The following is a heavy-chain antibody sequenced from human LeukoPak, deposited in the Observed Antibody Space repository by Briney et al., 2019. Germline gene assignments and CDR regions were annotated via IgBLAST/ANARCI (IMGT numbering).Heavy chain of an antibody. V-gene: IGHV4-39*07. CDR3: ARDTWAEVKN. J-gene: IGHJ4*02. CDR1: GGSISSSSYY. CDR2: IYYSGST. Sequence: PSETLSLTCTVSGGSISSSSYYWGWIRQPPGKGLEWIGSIYYSGSTYYNPSLKSRVTISVDTSKNQFSLKLSSVTAADTAVYYCARDTWAEVKNWGQGTLVTVSS.